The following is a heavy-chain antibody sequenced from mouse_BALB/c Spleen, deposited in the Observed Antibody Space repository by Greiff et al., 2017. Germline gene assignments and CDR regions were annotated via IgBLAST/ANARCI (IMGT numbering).Heavy chain of an antibody. Sequence: EVMLVESGGGLVKPGGSLKLSCAASGFTFSSYAMSWVRQSPEKRLEWVAEISSGGSYTYYPDTVTGRFTISRDNAKNTLYLEMSSLMSEDTAMYYCASELPHYYAMDYWGQGTSVTVSS. CDR1: GFTFSSYA. J-gene: IGHJ4*01. D-gene: IGHD5-5*01. CDR2: ISSGGSYT. CDR3: ASELPHYYAMDY. V-gene: IGHV5-9-4*01.